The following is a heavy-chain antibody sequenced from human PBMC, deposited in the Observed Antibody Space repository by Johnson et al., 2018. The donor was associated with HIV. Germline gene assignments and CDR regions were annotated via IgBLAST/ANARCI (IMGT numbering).Heavy chain of an antibody. CDR1: GFTFSSYD. D-gene: IGHD3-3*01. V-gene: IGHV3-13*01. Sequence: VQLVESGGGLVQPGGSLRLSCAASGFTFSSYDMHGVRQATGKGLEWVSAIGTAGDTNYRGSVRGRFTNSREKAKNSLFLQMNSLRAGDTAVYYWARSERAEWGRGDAFHIWGQGTMVTGSS. J-gene: IGHJ3*02. CDR3: ARSERAEWGRGDAFHI. CDR2: IGTAGDT.